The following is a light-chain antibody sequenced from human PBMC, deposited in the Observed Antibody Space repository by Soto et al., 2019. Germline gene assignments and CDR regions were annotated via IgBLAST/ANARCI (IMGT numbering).Light chain of an antibody. Sequence: DVQMTQSPSTLSASVGDRVTSTCRASQSISAWLAWYQQKPGKAPNLLIYKASTLESGVPSRFSGSGSGTEFTLTISSLQPDDFATYYCQQYNSYSSITFGQGTRLEIQ. J-gene: IGKJ5*01. CDR3: QQYNSYSSIT. V-gene: IGKV1-5*03. CDR1: QSISAW. CDR2: KAS.